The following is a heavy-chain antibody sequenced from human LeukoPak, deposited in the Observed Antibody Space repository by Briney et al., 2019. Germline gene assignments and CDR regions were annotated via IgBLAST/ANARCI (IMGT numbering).Heavy chain of an antibody. V-gene: IGHV3-20*04. Sequence: RPGGSLRLSCAASGFTFDDYGMSWVRQAPGKGLEWVSGINWNGGSTGYADSVKGRFTISRDNAKNSLYLQMNSLRAVDTVLYYCARAPYCSSTSCYPNFDYWGQGTLVTVSS. D-gene: IGHD2-2*01. CDR2: INWNGGST. J-gene: IGHJ4*02. CDR3: ARAPYCSSTSCYPNFDY. CDR1: GFTFDDYG.